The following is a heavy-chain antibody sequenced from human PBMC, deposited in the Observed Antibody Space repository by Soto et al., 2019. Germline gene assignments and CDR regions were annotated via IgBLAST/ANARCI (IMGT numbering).Heavy chain of an antibody. CDR1: GGSISSGRYY. J-gene: IGHJ4*02. CDR2: IYYSGST. D-gene: IGHD4-17*01. Sequence: QVQLQESGPGLVKPSQTLSLTCTVSGGSISSGRYYWSWIRQHPGKGLEWIGYIYYSGSTYYNPSLKSRVTISVDTSKNQFSLKLSAVTAADTAVYYCARGGDYVGQGDYWGQGTLVTVSS. V-gene: IGHV4-31*03. CDR3: ARGGDYVGQGDY.